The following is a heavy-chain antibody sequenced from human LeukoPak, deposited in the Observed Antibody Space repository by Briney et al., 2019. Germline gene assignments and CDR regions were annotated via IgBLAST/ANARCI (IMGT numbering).Heavy chain of an antibody. J-gene: IGHJ4*02. Sequence: PGGSLRLSCAASGFTVSSNYLSWVRQAPGKGLEWVSVIYSGGSTYYADSVKGRFTISRHNSKNTLYLQMNSLRAEDTAVYYCARVSSGSYYIWGQGTLVTVSS. CDR3: ARVSSGSYYI. CDR1: GFTVSSNY. CDR2: IYSGGST. D-gene: IGHD3-10*01. V-gene: IGHV3-53*04.